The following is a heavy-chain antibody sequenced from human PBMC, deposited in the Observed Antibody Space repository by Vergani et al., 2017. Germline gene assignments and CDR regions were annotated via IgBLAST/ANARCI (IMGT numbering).Heavy chain of an antibody. V-gene: IGHV3-7*03. Sequence: EVQLVESGGGLVQPGGSLRLSCAASGFTFSSYWMSWVRQAPGKGLEWVANIKKDGSEKYYVDSVKGRFTISRDNAKNSLYLKMNSLSAEATAVYYCARDGGYEPGYGMDVWGQGTTVTVAS. CDR1: GFTFSSYW. CDR2: IKKDGSEK. D-gene: IGHD5-12*01. CDR3: ARDGGYEPGYGMDV. J-gene: IGHJ6*02.